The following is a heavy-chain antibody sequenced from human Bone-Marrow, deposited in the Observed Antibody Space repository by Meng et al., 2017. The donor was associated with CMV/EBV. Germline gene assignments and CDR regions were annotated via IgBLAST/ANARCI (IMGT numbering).Heavy chain of an antibody. CDR2: IYSGTST. V-gene: IGHV3-53*01. CDR3: ASSVVPASIGY. J-gene: IGHJ4*02. Sequence: GESLKISCAASGFTVSSNYMSWVRQAPGKGLEWVSIIYSGTSTYYADSVKGRFTISRDNSKNTLYLQMNSLRAEDTAVYYCASSVVPASIGYWGQGPLVTVSS. D-gene: IGHD2-2*02. CDR1: GFTVSSNY.